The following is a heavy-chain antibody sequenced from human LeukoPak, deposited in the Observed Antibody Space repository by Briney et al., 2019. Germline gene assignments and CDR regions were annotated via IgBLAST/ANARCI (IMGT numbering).Heavy chain of an antibody. J-gene: IGHJ3*02. CDR2: IYYSGST. CDR3: ARAKDSSGYLVPIDAFDI. Sequence: SETLSLTCTVSGGSISSSSYYWGWIRQPPGKGLEWIGYIYYSGSTNYNPSLKSRVTISVDTSKNQFSLKLSSVTAADTAVYYCARAKDSSGYLVPIDAFDIWGQGTMVTVSS. V-gene: IGHV4-61*05. CDR1: GGSISSSSYY. D-gene: IGHD3-22*01.